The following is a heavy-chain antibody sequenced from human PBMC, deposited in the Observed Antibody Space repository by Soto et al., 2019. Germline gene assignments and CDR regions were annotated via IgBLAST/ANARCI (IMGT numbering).Heavy chain of an antibody. CDR3: AREGSSWLDP. CDR1: VGSISSYY. D-gene: IGHD6-13*01. Sequence: SETLSLTCTVSVGSISSYYWSWIRQPPGKGLEWIGYIYYSGSTNYNPSLKSRVTISVDTSKNQFSLKLSSVTAADTAVYYCAREGSSWLDPWGQGTLVTVSS. V-gene: IGHV4-59*01. CDR2: IYYSGST. J-gene: IGHJ5*02.